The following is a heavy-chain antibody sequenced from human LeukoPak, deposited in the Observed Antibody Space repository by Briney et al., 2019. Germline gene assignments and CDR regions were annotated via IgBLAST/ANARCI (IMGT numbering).Heavy chain of an antibody. Sequence: SETLSLTCAVYGGSFSGYYWSWIRQPPGKGLEWIGEINHSGSTNYNPSLKSRVTISVDTSKNQFSLKLSSVTAADTAVYYCARVARPPEPELQTCWGQGTLVTVSS. CDR3: ARVARPPEPELQTC. J-gene: IGHJ4*02. CDR2: INHSGST. V-gene: IGHV4-34*01. D-gene: IGHD1-26*01. CDR1: GGSFSGYY.